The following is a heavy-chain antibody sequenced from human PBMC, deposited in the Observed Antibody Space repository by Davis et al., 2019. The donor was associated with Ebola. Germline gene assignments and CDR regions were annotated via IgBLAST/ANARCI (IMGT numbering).Heavy chain of an antibody. J-gene: IGHJ4*02. CDR1: GYTFSSYD. D-gene: IGHD1-20*01. CDR3: ARWATYNWNPGFDY. CDR2: MNTNSGSA. Sequence: ASVKVSCKASGYTFSSYDINWVRQASGQGLEWMGWMNTNSGSAGYAQKLQGRVTMTTDTSTSTAYMELRSLRSDDTAVYYCARWATYNWNPGFDYWGQGTLVTVSS. V-gene: IGHV1-8*01.